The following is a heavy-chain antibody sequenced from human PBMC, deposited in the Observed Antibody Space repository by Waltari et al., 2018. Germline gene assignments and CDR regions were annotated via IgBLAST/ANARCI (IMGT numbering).Heavy chain of an antibody. D-gene: IGHD2-15*01. V-gene: IGHV3-23*01. CDR3: AKVKEVVVAATLDAFDI. J-gene: IGHJ3*02. CDR1: GFTFSSYA. CDR2: ISGSGGST. Sequence: EVQLLESGGGLVQPGGSLRLSCAASGFTFSSYAMSWVRQAPGKGLEWVSAISGSGGSTYYADSVKGRFTISRDNSKNTLYLQMNSLRAEDTAVYYCAKVKEVVVAATLDAFDIWGQGTMVTVSS.